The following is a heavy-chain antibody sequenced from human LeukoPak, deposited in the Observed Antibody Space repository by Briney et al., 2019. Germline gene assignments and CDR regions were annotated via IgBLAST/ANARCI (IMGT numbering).Heavy chain of an antibody. V-gene: IGHV4-38-2*02. J-gene: IGHJ4*02. D-gene: IGHD3-10*01. Sequence: PSETLSLTCAVSGYSISSGHYWGWIRQPPGKGLEWIGSIYHGGSTYYNPSLKSRVTMSVDTSKNQFSLKLSSVTAADTAVYYCVREIESNYYGYGSGSYYYWGQGILVTVSS. CDR2: IYHGGST. CDR1: GYSISSGHY. CDR3: VREIESNYYGYGSGSYYY.